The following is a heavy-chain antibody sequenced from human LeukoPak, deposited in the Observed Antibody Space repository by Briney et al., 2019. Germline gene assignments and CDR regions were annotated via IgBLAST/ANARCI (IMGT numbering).Heavy chain of an antibody. CDR1: GGSISSTSYY. Sequence: PSETLSLTCTVSGGSISSTSYYWGWIRQPPGKGLEWVSLITGGGGSTDYADSVKGRFTISRDNSKNTLYLQMNSLRVEDTATYYCAKDGRSGAPFDRWGQGTVLTVSS. D-gene: IGHD3-3*01. V-gene: IGHV3-23*01. J-gene: IGHJ4*02. CDR2: ITGGGGST. CDR3: AKDGRSGAPFDR.